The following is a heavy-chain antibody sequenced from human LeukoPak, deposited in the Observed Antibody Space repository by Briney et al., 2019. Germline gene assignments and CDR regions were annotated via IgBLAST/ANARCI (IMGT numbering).Heavy chain of an antibody. CDR1: GVTFDDYA. CDR2: ISWNSGSI. Sequence: GGSLRLSCAASGVTFDDYAMHWVRQAPGKGLEWVSGISWNSGSIGYADSVKGRFTISRDNAKNSLYLQMSSLSVEDTAMYYCVRQFPQAAAGAAWYFDLWGRGTLVTVSS. V-gene: IGHV3-9*01. J-gene: IGHJ2*01. D-gene: IGHD6-13*01. CDR3: VRQFPQAAAGAAWYFDL.